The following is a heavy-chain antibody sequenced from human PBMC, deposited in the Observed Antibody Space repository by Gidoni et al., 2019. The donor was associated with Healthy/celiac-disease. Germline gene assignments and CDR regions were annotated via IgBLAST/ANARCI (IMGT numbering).Heavy chain of an antibody. CDR1: GGSFSGYY. CDR3: ASEVLTYYYDSSGYNQFDY. Sequence: QVQLQQWGAGLLKPSETLSLTCAVYGGSFSGYYWSWIRQPPGKGLEWIGEINHSGSTNYNPSLKSRVTISVDTSKNQFSLKLSSVTAADTAVYYCASEVLTYYYDSSGYNQFDYWGQGTLVTVSS. J-gene: IGHJ4*02. V-gene: IGHV4-34*01. D-gene: IGHD3-22*01. CDR2: INHSGST.